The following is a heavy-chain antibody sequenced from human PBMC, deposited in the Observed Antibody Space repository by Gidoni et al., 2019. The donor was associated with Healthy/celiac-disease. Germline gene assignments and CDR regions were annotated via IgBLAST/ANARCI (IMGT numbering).Heavy chain of an antibody. CDR2: IYHSGST. J-gene: IGHJ4*02. CDR3: AAWFGEFPLEY. V-gene: IGHV4-30-2*01. Sequence: QLQLQESGSGLVKLSQTLSLTCAVSGGSISSGGYSWSWIRQPPGKGLEWIGYIYHSGSTYYNPSLKSRVTISVDRSKNQFSLKLSSVTAADTAVYYCAAWFGEFPLEYWGQGTLVTVSS. CDR1: GGSISSGGYS. D-gene: IGHD3-10*01.